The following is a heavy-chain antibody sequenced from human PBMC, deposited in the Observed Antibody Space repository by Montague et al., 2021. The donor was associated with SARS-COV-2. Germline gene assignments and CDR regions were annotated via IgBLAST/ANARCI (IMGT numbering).Heavy chain of an antibody. D-gene: IGHD3-22*01. J-gene: IGHJ4*02. CDR1: GDSISSSSYD. Sequence: SQTLSLTCTVSGDSISSSSYDWGWIRRPPGKGLEWIGHISYHGNTNYNPSLKSRVTISIDTSRNQFSLKVSSATATDTAIYYCARRLDYWDSSGQRRHFDYWGQGTLVTVSS. V-gene: IGHV4-39*01. CDR2: ISYHGNT. CDR3: ARRLDYWDSSGQRRHFDY.